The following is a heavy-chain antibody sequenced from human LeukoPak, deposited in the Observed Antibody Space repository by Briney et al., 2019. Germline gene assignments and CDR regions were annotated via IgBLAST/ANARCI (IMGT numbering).Heavy chain of an antibody. D-gene: IGHD6-13*01. CDR3: ASSRPAAAGRPPFDY. CDR2: INPSGGST. J-gene: IGHJ4*02. CDR1: GGTFSSYA. Sequence: GASVKVSCKASGGTFSSYAISWVRQAPGQGLEWMGIINPSGGSTSYAQKFQGRVTMTRDTSTSTVYMELSSLRSEDTAVYYCASSRPAAAGRPPFDYWGQGTLVTVSS. V-gene: IGHV1-46*01.